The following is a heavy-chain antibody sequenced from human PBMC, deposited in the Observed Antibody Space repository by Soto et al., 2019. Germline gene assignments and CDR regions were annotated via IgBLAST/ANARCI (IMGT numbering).Heavy chain of an antibody. Sequence: EVQLVESGGGLVQWGGSLRLSCAASGFTFSSYGVNWVRQAPGKGLEWVSYISSGSKTIFYADSVKGRFTVSRDNAKNSQYLQMNSLRDEDTAVYYCAREDILGARSFDYWGQGTLVTVSS. J-gene: IGHJ4*02. D-gene: IGHD1-26*01. V-gene: IGHV3-48*02. CDR3: AREDILGARSFDY. CDR2: ISSGSKTI. CDR1: GFTFSSYG.